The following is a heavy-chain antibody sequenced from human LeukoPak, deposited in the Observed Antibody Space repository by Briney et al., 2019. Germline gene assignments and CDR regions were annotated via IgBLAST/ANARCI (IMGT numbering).Heavy chain of an antibody. D-gene: IGHD6-13*01. J-gene: IGHJ4*02. CDR3: ARGRRQQLVPRYFDY. Sequence: SETLSLTCAVYGGSFSGYYWSWIRQPPGKGLEWIGEINHSGSTNYNPSLKSRVTISVDTSKNQFSLKLSSVTAADTAVYYCARGRRQQLVPRYFDYWGQGTLVTVSS. CDR2: INHSGST. V-gene: IGHV4-34*01. CDR1: GGSFSGYY.